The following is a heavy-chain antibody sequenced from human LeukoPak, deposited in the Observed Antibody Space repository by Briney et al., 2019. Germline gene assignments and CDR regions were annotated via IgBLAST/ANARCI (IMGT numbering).Heavy chain of an antibody. J-gene: IGHJ6*02. CDR2: INPNSGGT. Sequence: ASVKVSCKASGYTFTGYYMHWVRQAPGQGLEWMGWINPNSGGTNYAQKSQGRVTMTRGTSISTAYMELSRLRSDDTAVYYCARVEQGSSWYHYYYGMDVWGQGTTVTVSS. CDR3: ARVEQGSSWYHYYYGMDV. V-gene: IGHV1-2*02. CDR1: GYTFTGYY. D-gene: IGHD6-13*01.